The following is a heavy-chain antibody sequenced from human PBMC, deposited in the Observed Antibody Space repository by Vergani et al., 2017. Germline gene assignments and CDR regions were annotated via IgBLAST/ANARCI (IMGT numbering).Heavy chain of an antibody. CDR1: GFTFSGSA. D-gene: IGHD4-17*01. CDR2: IRSKANSYAT. J-gene: IGHJ6*02. V-gene: IGHV3-73*01. CDR3: TLRFYYYYGMDV. Sequence: EVQLVESGGGLVQPGGSLKLSCAASGFTFSGSAMHWVRQASGKGLEWVGRIRSKANSYATAYAASVKGRFTISRDDSKNTAYLQMNSLKTEDTAVYDCTLRFYYYYGMDVWGQGTTVTVSS.